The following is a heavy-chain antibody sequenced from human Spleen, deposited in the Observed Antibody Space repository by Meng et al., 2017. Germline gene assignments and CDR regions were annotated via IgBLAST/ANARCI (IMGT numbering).Heavy chain of an antibody. J-gene: IGHJ5*02. Sequence: QVRLVQSGAEVKKPGASVKVSCKASGYTFTDYAMHWVRQAPGQSLEWMGWITPGNGNTKYSQKFQGRLTLTTDTSASTAFMELSTLRSEDTAVYYCARDFTSGSSGDPWGQGTLVTVSS. D-gene: IGHD6-19*01. CDR3: ARDFTSGSSGDP. V-gene: IGHV1-3*01. CDR2: ITPGNGNT. CDR1: GYTFTDYA.